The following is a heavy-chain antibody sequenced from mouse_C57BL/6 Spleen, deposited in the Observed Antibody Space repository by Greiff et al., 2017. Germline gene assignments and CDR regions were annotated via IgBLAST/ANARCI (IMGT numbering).Heavy chain of an antibody. CDR2: IYPRSGNT. CDR1: GYTFTSYG. J-gene: IGHJ2*01. D-gene: IGHD6-2*01. CDR3: ARRENSLFDY. Sequence: QVQLQQSGAELARPGASVKLSCKASGYTFTSYGISWVKQRTGQGLEWIGEIYPRSGNTYFNEEFKGKATLTADKSSSTAYMELRSLTSEDSAVYFCARRENSLFDYWGQGTTLTVSS. V-gene: IGHV1-81*01.